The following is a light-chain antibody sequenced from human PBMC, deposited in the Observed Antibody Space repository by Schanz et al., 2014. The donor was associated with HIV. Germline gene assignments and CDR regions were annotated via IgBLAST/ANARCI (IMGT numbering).Light chain of an antibody. CDR1: QSINTY. Sequence: EIVLTQSPATLSLSPGERATLSCRASQSINTYLAWYQQKVGQAPRLLIYDASNRATGVPARFSGSGSGTESTLTISRVEPEDFAVYYCQQRSDWPPLTFGGGTKVEI. CDR3: QQRSDWPPLT. J-gene: IGKJ4*01. V-gene: IGKV3-11*01. CDR2: DAS.